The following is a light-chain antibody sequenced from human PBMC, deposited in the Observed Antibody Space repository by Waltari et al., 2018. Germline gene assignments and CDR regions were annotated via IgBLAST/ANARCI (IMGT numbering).Light chain of an antibody. J-gene: IGKJ5*01. CDR1: QDISSH. CDR2: GAS. Sequence: DIQLTQSPSFLSASVGGRVTITCLASQDISSHLAWYQKNPGKAPKLLVYGASTLGSGVPSGFSGGGSGTEFARTISSLQPEDFATYYCQQHNSYPITFGPGTRLEIK. V-gene: IGKV1-9*01. CDR3: QQHNSYPIT.